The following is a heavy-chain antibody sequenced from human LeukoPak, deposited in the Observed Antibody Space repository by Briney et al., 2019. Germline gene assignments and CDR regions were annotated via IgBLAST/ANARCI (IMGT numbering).Heavy chain of an antibody. CDR2: IYPGDSDT. D-gene: IGHD3-9*01. CDR3: ARTQGRLTGYPQRFDP. CDR1: GYSFTGYW. Sequence: GESLKISCKGSGYSFTGYWIGWVRQMPGKGLEWMGIIYPGDSDTRYSPSFQGQVTISADKSISTAYLQWSSLKASDTAMYYCARTQGRLTGYPQRFDPWGQGTLVTVSS. V-gene: IGHV5-51*01. J-gene: IGHJ5*02.